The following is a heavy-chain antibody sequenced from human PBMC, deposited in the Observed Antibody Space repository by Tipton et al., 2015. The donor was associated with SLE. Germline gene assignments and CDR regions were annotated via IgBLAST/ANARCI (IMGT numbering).Heavy chain of an antibody. CDR2: INHSGST. J-gene: IGHJ4*02. V-gene: IGHV4-34*01. CDR1: GGSFSGYY. Sequence: TLSLTCAVYGGSFSGYYWSWIRQPPGKGLEWIGEINHSGSTNYNPSLKSRVTISVDTSKNQFSLSLSSVNAADTAVYYCARVRATRENSDFWSGYFFDYWGQGTLVTVSS. CDR3: ARVRATRENSDFWSGYFFDY. D-gene: IGHD3-3*01.